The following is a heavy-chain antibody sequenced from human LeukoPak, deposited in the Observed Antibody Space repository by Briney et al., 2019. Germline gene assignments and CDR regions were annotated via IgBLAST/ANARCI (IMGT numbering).Heavy chain of an antibody. CDR2: VNSDGSST. CDR1: GFTFTNYW. CDR3: VGTIASRGSEY. J-gene: IGHJ4*02. D-gene: IGHD6-6*01. Sequence: PGGSLRLSCAASGFTFTNYWMHWVRQAPGKGLVWVSRVNSDGSSTSYADSVKGRFTIFRDNAKNTLYLQMNNLRVDDTAMYYCVGTIASRGSEYWGQGALVTVSS. V-gene: IGHV3-74*01.